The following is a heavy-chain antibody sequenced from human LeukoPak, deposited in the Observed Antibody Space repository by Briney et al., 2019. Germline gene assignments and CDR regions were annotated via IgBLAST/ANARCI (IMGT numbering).Heavy chain of an antibody. Sequence: ASVKVSCKASGYTFTSYYMHWVRQAPGQGLEWMGIINPSGGSTSYAQKFQGRVTMTRDTSMSTVYMELSSLRSEDTAVYYCARGAITMVRGVVNAFDIWGQGTMVTVSS. D-gene: IGHD3-10*01. V-gene: IGHV1-46*01. J-gene: IGHJ3*02. CDR3: ARGAITMVRGVVNAFDI. CDR1: GYTFTSYY. CDR2: INPSGGST.